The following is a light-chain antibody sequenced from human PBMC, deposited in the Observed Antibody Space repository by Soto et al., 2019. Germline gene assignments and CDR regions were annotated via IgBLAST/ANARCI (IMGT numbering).Light chain of an antibody. CDR2: GAS. V-gene: IGKV3-15*01. CDR3: HQYGTSPGT. Sequence: EIVMTQSPATLSVSPGERATLSCRASQSVSSNLAWYQQKPGQAPRLLIYGASTRATGIPARFSGSGSGTEFTLTISSLQSEDFAVYYCHQYGTSPGTFGQGTKVDIK. CDR1: QSVSSN. J-gene: IGKJ1*01.